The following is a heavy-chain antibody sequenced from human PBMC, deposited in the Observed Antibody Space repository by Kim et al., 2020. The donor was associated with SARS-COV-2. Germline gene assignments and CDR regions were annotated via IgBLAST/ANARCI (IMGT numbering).Heavy chain of an antibody. CDR3: ARRTVTRGDFDY. D-gene: IGHD4-17*01. J-gene: IGHJ4*02. CDR2: IYYSGST. CDR1: GGSISSSSYY. V-gene: IGHV4-39*01. Sequence: SETLSLTCTVSGGSISSSSYYWGWIRQPPGKGLEWIGSIYYSGSTYYNPSLKSRVTISVDTSKNQFSLKLSSVTAADTAVYYCARRTVTRGDFDYWGQGT.